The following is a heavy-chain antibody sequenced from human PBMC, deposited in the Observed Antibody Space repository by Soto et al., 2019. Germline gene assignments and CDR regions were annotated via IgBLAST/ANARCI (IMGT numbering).Heavy chain of an antibody. Sequence: EVQLVESGGGLVQPGGSLRLSCAASGFTFSSYWMHWVRQAPGKGLVWVSRINSDGSSTSYADSVKGRFTISRDNAKNTLYLQMNSLRAEDTAGYYFARDSRFEDPAPDLWGRGTLVTVSS. J-gene: IGHJ2*01. D-gene: IGHD3-10*01. CDR3: ARDSRFEDPAPDL. CDR2: INSDGSST. V-gene: IGHV3-74*01. CDR1: GFTFSSYW.